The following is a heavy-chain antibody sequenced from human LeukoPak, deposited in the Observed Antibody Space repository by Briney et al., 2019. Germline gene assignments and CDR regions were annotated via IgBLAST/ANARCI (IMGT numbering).Heavy chain of an antibody. CDR3: ARTGRSSGWSAYFDY. CDR2: IRYDGSNK. V-gene: IGHV3-30*02. J-gene: IGHJ4*02. D-gene: IGHD6-19*01. Sequence: GGSLRLSCAASGFTFSSYGMHWVRQAPGKGLEWVAFIRYDGSNKYYADSVKGRFTISRDNSKNTLYLQMNSLRAEDTAVYYCARTGRSSGWSAYFDYWGQGTLVTVSS. CDR1: GFTFSSYG.